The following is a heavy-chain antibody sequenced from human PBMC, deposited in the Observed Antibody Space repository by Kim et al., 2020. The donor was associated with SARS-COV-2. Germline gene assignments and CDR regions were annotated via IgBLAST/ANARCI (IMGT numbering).Heavy chain of an antibody. CDR3: VKALGSRPEGY. J-gene: IGHJ4*02. CDR2: IKNDGNEK. CDR1: GFTFSRSW. Sequence: GGSLRLSCAASGFTFSRSWMSWVRQTPGKGLEWVANIKNDGNEKNYVDSVKGRFTISRDNSENSVYLQMNSLRAEDTAVYYCVKALGSRPEGYWGQGTLV. V-gene: IGHV3-7*01. D-gene: IGHD2-2*01.